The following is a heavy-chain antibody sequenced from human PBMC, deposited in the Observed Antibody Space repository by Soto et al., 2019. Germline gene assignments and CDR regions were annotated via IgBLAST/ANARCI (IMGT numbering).Heavy chain of an antibody. D-gene: IGHD6-19*01. CDR1: GFTFRIYA. CDR3: AKGRVGVAGTSDAAFDF. V-gene: IGHV3-23*04. CDR2: ITASGDST. Sequence: EVQLVESGGGLVQPGGSLRLSCAASGFTFRIYAMSWVRQAPGKGLQWVSTITASGDSTYYAESVKGRLTISRDNSRNTPNLQVTSLRAEDTAVYYCAKGRVGVAGTSDAAFDFWGQGTMVTVSS. J-gene: IGHJ3*01.